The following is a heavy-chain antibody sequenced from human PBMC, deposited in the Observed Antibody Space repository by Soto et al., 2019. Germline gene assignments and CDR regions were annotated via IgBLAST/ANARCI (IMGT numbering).Heavy chain of an antibody. CDR3: ARESPVVVPAAPSYYYGMDV. V-gene: IGHV1-69*08. J-gene: IGHJ6*02. D-gene: IGHD2-2*01. CDR1: GGTFSSYT. Sequence: QVQLVQSGAEVKKPGSSAKVSCKASGGTFSSYTISWVRQAPGQGLEWMGRIIPILGIANYAQKFQGRVTITADKSTSTAYMELSSLRSEDTAVYYCARESPVVVPAAPSYYYGMDVWGQGTTVTVSS. CDR2: IIPILGIA.